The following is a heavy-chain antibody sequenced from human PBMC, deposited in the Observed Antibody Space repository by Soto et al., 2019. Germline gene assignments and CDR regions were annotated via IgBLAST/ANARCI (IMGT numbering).Heavy chain of an antibody. V-gene: IGHV1-8*01. D-gene: IGHD3-3*01. J-gene: IGHJ6*02. CDR3: ARDGGGYDFWTGYAYYYYGMDV. CDR1: GYTFTSYD. CDR2: MNPNSGNT. Sequence: QVQLVQSGAEVKKPGASVKVSCKASGYTFTSYDINWVRQATGQGLEWMGWMNPNSGNTGYAQKFQGRVTMTRNTSISTAYMELSSLRSEVTAVSYCARDGGGYDFWTGYAYYYYGMDVWGQGTTVTVSS.